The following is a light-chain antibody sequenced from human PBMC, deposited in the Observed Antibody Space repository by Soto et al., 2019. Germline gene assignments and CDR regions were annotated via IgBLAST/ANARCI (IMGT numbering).Light chain of an antibody. CDR3: QQYGRSPLT. CDR2: SSS. J-gene: IGKJ4*01. V-gene: IGKV3-20*01. CDR1: QSLSSSF. Sequence: EIVLTQSPGTLSLSPGERAILSCRASQSLSSSFLAWYQQKPGQAPRLLIYSSSNRATGIPDRFSGSGSGTDLTLTISRLEPADFAVYYCQQYGRSPLTFGGGTKVDIK.